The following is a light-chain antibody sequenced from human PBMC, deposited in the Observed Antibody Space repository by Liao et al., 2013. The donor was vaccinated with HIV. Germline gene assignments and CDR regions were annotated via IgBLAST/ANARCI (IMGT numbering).Light chain of an antibody. CDR3: QAWDTSTVV. Sequence: SDELTQPPSVSVSPGQTATITCSGNRLGDKFVSWYQQKPGQSPVVVIYQDSKRPSNIPERFSASNSGNTATLTISGTQAMDEADYYCQAWDTSTVVFGGGTKLTVL. CDR2: QDS. CDR1: RLGDKF. V-gene: IGLV3-1*01. J-gene: IGLJ2*01.